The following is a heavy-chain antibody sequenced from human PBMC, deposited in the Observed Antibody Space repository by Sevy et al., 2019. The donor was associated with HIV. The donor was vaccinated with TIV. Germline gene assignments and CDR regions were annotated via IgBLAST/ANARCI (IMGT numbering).Heavy chain of an antibody. D-gene: IGHD2-8*01. V-gene: IGHV3-23*01. CDR2: FSFGCGRI. J-gene: IGHJ4*02. Sequence: GGLRLSCAASGFTFSKYSMSWVRQAPGKGLEWVSTFSFGCGRINYADSVKGRFTISRDDSKNTLYLQMNSLRAEDTAVYYCAREGCTKPHDYWGQGTLVTVSS. CDR1: GFTFSKYS. CDR3: AREGCTKPHDY.